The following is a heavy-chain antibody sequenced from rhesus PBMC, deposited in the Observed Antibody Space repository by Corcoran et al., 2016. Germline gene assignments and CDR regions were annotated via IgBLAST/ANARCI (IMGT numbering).Heavy chain of an antibody. Sequence: EVQLVQSGAEAKRPGASLKISWKTSGDSFISYWISRVRQMPGKGLELMGAIDPSDSDTRYNPSFQGQVTISADKSISTAYLQWSRLKASDTATYYCAKGGRNQLDYWGQGVLVTVSS. V-gene: IGHV5-20*01. CDR2: IDPSDSDT. J-gene: IGHJ4*01. CDR3: AKGGRNQLDY. CDR1: GDSFISYW.